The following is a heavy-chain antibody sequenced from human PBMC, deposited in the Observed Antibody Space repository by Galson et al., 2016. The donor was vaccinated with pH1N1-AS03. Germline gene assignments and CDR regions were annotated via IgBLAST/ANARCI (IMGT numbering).Heavy chain of an antibody. D-gene: IGHD5-18*01. V-gene: IGHV3-7*01. CDR2: IKQDGSEK. CDR3: AKEGGYTFGQQHLDF. CDR1: GFTFNTYW. Sequence: SLRLSCAASGFTFNTYWMHWVRQAPGKGLEWVANIKQDGSEKYYVDSVKGRFTVSRDNAKNTLYLQMSNLRVEDTAVYYCAKEGGYTFGQQHLDFWGQGTLVTVAS. J-gene: IGHJ4*02.